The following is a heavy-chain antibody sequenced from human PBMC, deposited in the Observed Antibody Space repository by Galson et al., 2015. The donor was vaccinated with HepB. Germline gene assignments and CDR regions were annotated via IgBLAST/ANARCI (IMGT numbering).Heavy chain of an antibody. CDR2: FDLEDGET. CDR1: GYTLTELS. V-gene: IGHV1-24*01. J-gene: IGHJ4*02. D-gene: IGHD3-3*01. CDR3: ATGYDFWSGYYRDY. Sequence: SVKVSCKVSGYTLTELSMHWVRQAPGKGLEWMGGFDLEDGETIYAQKFQGRVTMTEDTSTDTAYMELSSLRSEDTAVYYCATGYDFWSGYYRDYWGQGTLVTVSS.